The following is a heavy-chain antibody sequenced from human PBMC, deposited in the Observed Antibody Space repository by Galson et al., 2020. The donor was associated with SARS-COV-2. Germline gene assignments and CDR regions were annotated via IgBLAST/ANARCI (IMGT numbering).Heavy chain of an antibody. CDR3: ARAPLWFGEFLSAFDI. V-gene: IGHV5-51*01. CDR1: GYSFTSYW. D-gene: IGHD3-10*01. J-gene: IGHJ3*02. CDR2: IYPGDSDT. Sequence: GESLKISCKGSGYSFTSYWIGWVRQMPGKGLEWMGIIYPGDSDTRYSPSFQGQVTISADKSISTAYLQWSSLKASDTAMYYCARAPLWFGEFLSAFDIWGQGTMGTVSS.